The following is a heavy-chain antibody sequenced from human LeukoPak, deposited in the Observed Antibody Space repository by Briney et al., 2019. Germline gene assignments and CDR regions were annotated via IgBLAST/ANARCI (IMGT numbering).Heavy chain of an antibody. J-gene: IGHJ4*02. Sequence: GGSLRLSCAASGFTFSSYGMHWVRQAPGKGLEWVAVIWYDGSNKYYADSVKGRFTISRDNSKNTLYLQMNSLRAEDTAVYYCAKDRTLTTVTRAIDYWGQGTLVTVSS. V-gene: IGHV3-33*06. CDR3: AKDRTLTTVTRAIDY. CDR2: IWYDGSNK. D-gene: IGHD4-17*01. CDR1: GFTFSSYG.